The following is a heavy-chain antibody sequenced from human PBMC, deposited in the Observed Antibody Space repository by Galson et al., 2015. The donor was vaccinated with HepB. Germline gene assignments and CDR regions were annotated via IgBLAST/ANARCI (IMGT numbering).Heavy chain of an antibody. D-gene: IGHD3-10*01. CDR1: GFTFSSYA. CDR3: AKVLSYYGSGSSNNWFDP. CDR2: ISGSGGST. Sequence: SLRLSCAASGFTFSSYAMSWVRQAPGKGLEWVSAISGSGGSTYYADSVKGRFTISRDNSKNTLYLQMNSLRAEDTAVYYCAKVLSYYGSGSSNNWFDPWGQGTLVTVSS. J-gene: IGHJ5*02. V-gene: IGHV3-23*01.